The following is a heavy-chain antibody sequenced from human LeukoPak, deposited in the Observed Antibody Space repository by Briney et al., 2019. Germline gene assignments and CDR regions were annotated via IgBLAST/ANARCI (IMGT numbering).Heavy chain of an antibody. CDR1: GFTFSSYA. D-gene: IGHD4-17*01. V-gene: IGHV3-23*01. Sequence: PGGSLRLSCAASGFTFSSYAMSWVRQAPGKGLEWVSAISGSGGSTYYADSVKGRFTISRDNSKNTLYLQMNSLRAEDTAVYYCAKLSGDYELTLYYYYYMDVWGKGTTVTVSS. J-gene: IGHJ6*03. CDR2: ISGSGGST. CDR3: AKLSGDYELTLYYYYYMDV.